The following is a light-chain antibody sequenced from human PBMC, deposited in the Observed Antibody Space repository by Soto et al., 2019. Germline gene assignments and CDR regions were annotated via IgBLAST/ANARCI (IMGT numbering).Light chain of an antibody. J-gene: IGKJ1*01. Sequence: EIVLTQSPGTLSLSPGERATLSCRASQTISSSYLAWYQQKPGQAPRVLIYGASSRATGIRDRFSGSGSGTDFTLTISRLEPEDFAVYYCQQYGSSPWTFGQGTKVEIK. CDR3: QQYGSSPWT. CDR2: GAS. CDR1: QTISSSY. V-gene: IGKV3-20*01.